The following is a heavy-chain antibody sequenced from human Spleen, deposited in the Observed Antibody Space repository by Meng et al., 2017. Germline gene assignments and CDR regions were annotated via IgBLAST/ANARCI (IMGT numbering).Heavy chain of an antibody. CDR2: IGPGADT. CDR3: AKYVAPAPQRALDI. J-gene: IGHJ3*02. Sequence: GESLKISCAASGFSFSAYAVTWVRQAPGKGLEWVSTIGPGADTYYANSLKGRFFISRDNSKNMLYLQMNSLRADDTAIYYCAKYVAPAPQRALDIWGQGTVVTVSS. D-gene: IGHD2-2*01. CDR1: GFSFSAYA. V-gene: IGHV3-23*01.